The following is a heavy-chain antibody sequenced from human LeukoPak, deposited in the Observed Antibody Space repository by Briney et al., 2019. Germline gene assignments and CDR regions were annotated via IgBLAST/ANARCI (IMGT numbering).Heavy chain of an antibody. CDR2: INHSGST. CDR3: ARERTAAEHYYYYYMDV. D-gene: IGHD6-13*01. Sequence: PSETLSLTYAVYGGSFSGYYWSWIRQPPGKGLEWIGEINHSGSTNYNPSLKSRVTISVDTSKNQFSLKLSSVTAADTAVYYCARERTAAEHYYYYYMDVWGKGTTVTVSS. V-gene: IGHV4-34*01. J-gene: IGHJ6*03. CDR1: GGSFSGYY.